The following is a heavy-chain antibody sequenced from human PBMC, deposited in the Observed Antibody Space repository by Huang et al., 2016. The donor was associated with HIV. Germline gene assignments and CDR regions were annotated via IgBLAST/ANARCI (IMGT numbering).Heavy chain of an antibody. D-gene: IGHD2-15*01. CDR1: GFKFSNYW. CDR2: IKIDGRTT. Sequence: EEHLVESGGGLVQPGGSLRLSCEASGFKFSNYWMQWVSRIKIDGRTTDYADSVKGRFTSSRDNAKNTLYLQMSSLTAEDTAIYYCARAGGFEIWGQGTVVTVSS. CDR3: ARAGGFEI. V-gene: IGHV3-74*01. J-gene: IGHJ3*02.